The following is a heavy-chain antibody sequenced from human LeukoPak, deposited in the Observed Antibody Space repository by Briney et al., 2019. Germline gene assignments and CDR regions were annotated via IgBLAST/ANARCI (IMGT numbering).Heavy chain of an antibody. CDR1: GLTFSSYG. D-gene: IGHD4-17*01. J-gene: IGHJ6*02. CDR2: ISYDGSNK. V-gene: IGHV3-30*18. CDR3: AKENYGADYSDRDYYGMDV. Sequence: GRSLRLYCAASGLTFSSYGMHWVRQAPGKGLEWVAVISYDGSNKYYADSVKGRFTISRDNSKNTLYLQMNSLRAEDTAVYYCAKENYGADYSDRDYYGMDVWGQGTTVTVSS.